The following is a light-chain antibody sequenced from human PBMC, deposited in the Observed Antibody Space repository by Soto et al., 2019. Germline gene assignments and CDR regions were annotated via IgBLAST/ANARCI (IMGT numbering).Light chain of an antibody. V-gene: IGKV1-39*01. CDR1: QSISSH. Sequence: DIPMTQSPSSLSASVGDRVTITCRASQSISSHLNWCQQKPGKAPNLLIYAASSLQSGVPSRFSGSGSETDFTLTISSLQPEDFATYYCQQSYSTPLTFGGGTKVEIK. CDR3: QQSYSTPLT. J-gene: IGKJ4*01. CDR2: AAS.